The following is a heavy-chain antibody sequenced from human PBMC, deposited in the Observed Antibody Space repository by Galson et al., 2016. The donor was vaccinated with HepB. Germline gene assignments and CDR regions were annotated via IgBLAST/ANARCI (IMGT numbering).Heavy chain of an antibody. CDR1: GYIFTSYG. V-gene: IGHV1-18*01. Sequence: SVKVSCKASGYIFTSYGISWVRQAPGQGLEWLGWISGYNGNTDYAQKFQDRITMSTDISATTAYMELRSLRSDDTAVYYCAREFFSNYDILTGYYRHWGQGTLVTVSS. J-gene: IGHJ4*02. D-gene: IGHD3-9*01. CDR3: AREFFSNYDILTGYYRH. CDR2: ISGYNGNT.